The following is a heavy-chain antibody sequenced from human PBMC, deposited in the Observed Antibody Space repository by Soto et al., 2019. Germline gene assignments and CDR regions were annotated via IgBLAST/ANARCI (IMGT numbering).Heavy chain of an antibody. V-gene: IGHV4-59*08. CDR3: TRVFRASYYMDI. CDR1: GGAISSYC. D-gene: IGHD3-3*01. CDR2: IYYSGST. J-gene: IGHJ6*03. Sequence: SEPLSLTCTVSGGAISSYCWSWIRQPPGKGLEWIGYIYYSGSTNYNPSLKSRVTISVDTSENQLSLKLSSVTAADTGVYYCTRVFRASYYMDIWGEGTTVTVSS.